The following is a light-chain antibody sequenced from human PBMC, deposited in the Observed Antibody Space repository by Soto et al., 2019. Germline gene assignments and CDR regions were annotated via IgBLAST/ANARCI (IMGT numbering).Light chain of an antibody. J-gene: IGKJ4*01. CDR3: QQTYSLPYT. Sequence: DIHMTQSPPSLSAPVGDIITSTCRATQSISTSLNWYRHKPGKAPELLILATSSLHRGVPSRFRCSGSGTDFALNLSNPQPGDFETYYCQQTYSLPYTFGGGTKV. CDR1: QSISTS. V-gene: IGKV1-39*01. CDR2: ATS.